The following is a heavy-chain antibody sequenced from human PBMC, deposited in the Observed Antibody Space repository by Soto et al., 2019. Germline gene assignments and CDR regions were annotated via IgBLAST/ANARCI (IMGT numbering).Heavy chain of an antibody. V-gene: IGHV1-18*04. Sequence: QVQLMQPGGEVKKPGASVKLSCKASGDTFSDYGSNWVRQAPGQGLEWMGWISAHNRNTNYAQNLPGRVTMTIDSSTTTAYMELRSLTSDDTAVYYCSIAFTMLRERGMAVWGQGTTVTVSS. J-gene: IGHJ6*02. CDR2: ISAHNRNT. CDR3: SIAFTMLRERGMAV. D-gene: IGHD3-10*01. CDR1: GDTFSDYG.